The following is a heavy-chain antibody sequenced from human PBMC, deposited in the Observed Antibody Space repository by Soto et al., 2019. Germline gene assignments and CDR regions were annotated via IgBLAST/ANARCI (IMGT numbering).Heavy chain of an antibody. CDR2: IYPGDSDT. D-gene: IGHD6-13*01. Sequence: GESLKSSGKGSGYSFTSYWIGWVRQMPGKGLEWMGIIYPGDSDTRYSPSFQGQVTISADKSISTAYLQWSSLKASDTAMYYCARPAAVGKNYSGMAFWGQGTTATVSS. V-gene: IGHV5-51*01. CDR1: GYSFTSYW. J-gene: IGHJ6*02. CDR3: ARPAAVGKNYSGMAF.